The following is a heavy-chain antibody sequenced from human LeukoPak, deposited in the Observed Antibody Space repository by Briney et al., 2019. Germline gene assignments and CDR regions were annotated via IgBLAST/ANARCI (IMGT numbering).Heavy chain of an antibody. Sequence: SETLSLTCTVSGGSIGSYYWSWIRQPPGKGLEWIGYIYTSGSTNYNPSLKSRVTISLDTSKNQFSLKLTSVTAADTAVYYCAKRAGATGSGWFDPWGQGTLVTVSS. CDR3: AKRAGATGSGWFDP. V-gene: IGHV4-4*09. J-gene: IGHJ5*02. CDR1: GGSIGSYY. CDR2: IYTSGST. D-gene: IGHD1-26*01.